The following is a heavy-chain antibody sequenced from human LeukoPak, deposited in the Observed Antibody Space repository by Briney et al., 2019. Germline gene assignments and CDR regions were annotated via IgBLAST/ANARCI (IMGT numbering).Heavy chain of an antibody. J-gene: IGHJ4*02. CDR3: ARKASSSGGGNFGS. D-gene: IGHD6-6*01. Sequence: GGSLRLSCEASGFTFNTYAMSWVRQAPGKGLEWVAAISGGGGTIYYADSVKGRFTVPRDNSRNTLYLQVNSLRPEDTALYFCARKASSSGGGNFGSWGQGTLITVSS. V-gene: IGHV3-23*01. CDR2: ISGGGGTI. CDR1: GFTFNTYA.